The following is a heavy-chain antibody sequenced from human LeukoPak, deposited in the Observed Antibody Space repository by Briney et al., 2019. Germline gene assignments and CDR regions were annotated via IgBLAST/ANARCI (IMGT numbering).Heavy chain of an antibody. Sequence: VGSLRLSCAASGFTFSSYWMGWVRQAPGKGLEWVANIKQDGSEKYYVDSVKGRFTISRDTAKNTLYLQMNSLRTADTAVYYCVNGFDYLKCGGQGTLVTVSS. CDR2: IKQDGSEK. CDR1: GFTFSSYW. CDR3: VNGFDYLKC. J-gene: IGHJ4*02. V-gene: IGHV3-7*01. D-gene: IGHD2/OR15-2a*01.